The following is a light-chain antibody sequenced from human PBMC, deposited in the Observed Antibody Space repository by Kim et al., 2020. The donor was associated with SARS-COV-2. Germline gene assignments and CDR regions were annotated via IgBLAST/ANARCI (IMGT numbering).Light chain of an antibody. CDR2: ANT. J-gene: IGLJ2*01. V-gene: IGLV1-40*01. CDR1: SSNIGAGYN. CDR3: QSYDSSLRKL. Sequence: QSVLTQPPSVSGSPGQRVTISCTGSSSNIGAGYNVHWYQQLPGTAPKLLIYANTNRPSGVPDRFSGSKSGTSASLAITGLQAEDEADYYCQSYDSSLRKLFGGETQLTVL.